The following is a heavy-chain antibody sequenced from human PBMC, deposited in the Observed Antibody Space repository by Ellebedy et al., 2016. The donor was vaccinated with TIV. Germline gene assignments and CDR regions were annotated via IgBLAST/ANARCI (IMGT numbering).Heavy chain of an antibody. CDR1: GFTFSPYA. CDR2: IVGSGA. V-gene: IGHV3-23*01. J-gene: IGHJ4*02. D-gene: IGHD2-21*02. Sequence: PGGSLRLSCAASGFTFSPYAMARVRQAPGTGLEWVSGIVGSGAEKYADSVKGRFTISRDNSKRTVDLQMRSVRAEDTAVYFCAKDRTSGDGYWVFDSWGQGTMVSVSS. CDR3: AKDRTSGDGYWVFDS.